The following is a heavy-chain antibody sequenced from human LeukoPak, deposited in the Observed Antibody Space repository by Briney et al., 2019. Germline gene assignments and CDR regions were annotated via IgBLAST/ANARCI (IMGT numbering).Heavy chain of an antibody. CDR3: ARGSGYSYGLDY. CDR2: MNPNSGNT. V-gene: IGHV1-8*01. Sequence: ASVKVSCKASGYTFTSYDINWVRQATGQGLEWMGWMNPNSGNTGYAQKFQGRVTMTRNTSISTAYMELSSLRSEDTAVYYCARGSGYSYGLDYWGQGTLVTVSS. CDR1: GYTFTSYD. D-gene: IGHD5-18*01. J-gene: IGHJ4*02.